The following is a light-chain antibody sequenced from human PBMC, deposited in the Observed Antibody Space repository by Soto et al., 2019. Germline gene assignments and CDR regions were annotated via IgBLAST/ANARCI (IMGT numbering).Light chain of an antibody. CDR1: SSDVGGYNY. CDR3: TSFTSSTAYV. V-gene: IGLV2-14*01. Sequence: QSALTQLASVSGSPGQSITISCTGTSSDVGGYNYVFWYQHHPGKAPKLIISEVSNRPSGVSDRFSGSKSGNTASLTISGLQPEDEADNDCTSFTSSTAYVFGTGTKLTVL. J-gene: IGLJ1*01. CDR2: EVS.